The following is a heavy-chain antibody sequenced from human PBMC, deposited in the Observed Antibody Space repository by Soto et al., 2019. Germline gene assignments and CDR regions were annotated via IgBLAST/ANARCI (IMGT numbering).Heavy chain of an antibody. J-gene: IGHJ4*02. CDR2: VDGSGGST. Sequence: GGSLRLSCSASGFIFSSFAMHWVRQAPGKGLEWVSAVDGSGGSTYYADSVKGRFTISRDNSKNTLYLQMNSLRPEDTAVYYCAKDRGGDYSVFDYWGQGTLVTVSS. CDR1: GFIFSSFA. V-gene: IGHV3-23*01. CDR3: AKDRGGDYSVFDY. D-gene: IGHD4-17*01.